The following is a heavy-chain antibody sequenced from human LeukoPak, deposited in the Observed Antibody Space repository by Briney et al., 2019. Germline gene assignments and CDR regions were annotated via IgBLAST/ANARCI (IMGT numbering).Heavy chain of an antibody. CDR2: MNPSSGNT. D-gene: IGHD3-16*02. CDR1: GYTFSSYD. CDR3: ASSPRQTYYDYVWGSYRYVLDY. V-gene: IGHV1-8*01. J-gene: IGHJ4*02. Sequence: ASVKVSCNASGYTFSSYDINWVRQATGQGLEWMGWMNPSSGNTGYAQKFQGRVTMTRNTSISTAYMELSSLRSEDTAVYYCASSPRQTYYDYVWGSYRYVLDYWGQGTLVTVSS.